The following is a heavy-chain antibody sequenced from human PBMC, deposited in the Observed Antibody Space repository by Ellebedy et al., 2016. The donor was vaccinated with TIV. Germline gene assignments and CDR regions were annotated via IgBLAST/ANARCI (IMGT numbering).Heavy chain of an antibody. CDR1: GFTFSFYW. CDR2: ISFDGSDK. CDR3: VRDHYGDYYFDY. V-gene: IGHV3-30*03. D-gene: IGHD4-17*01. J-gene: IGHJ4*02. Sequence: GESLKTSCAGPGFTFSFYWMNWVRLAPGKGLEWVAVISFDGSDKYYADSVKGRFTISRDNAKNTLYLQMNSLRAEDTAVYYCVRDHYGDYYFDYWGQGTLVAVSS.